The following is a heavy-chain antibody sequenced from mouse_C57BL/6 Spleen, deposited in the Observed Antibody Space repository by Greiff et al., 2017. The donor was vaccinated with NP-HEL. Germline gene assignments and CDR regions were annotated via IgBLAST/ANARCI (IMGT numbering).Heavy chain of an antibody. D-gene: IGHD3-2*02. Sequence: QVQLQQPGAELVKPGASVKMSCKASGYTFTSYWITWVKQRPGQGLEWIGDIYPGSGSTNYNEKFKSNATLTVDPSSSTASMQLSSLTSEDAAVYYCARQLRLPSYYFDYWGQGTTLTVSS. CDR1: GYTFTSYW. J-gene: IGHJ2*01. CDR3: ARQLRLPSYYFDY. CDR2: IYPGSGST. V-gene: IGHV1-55*01.